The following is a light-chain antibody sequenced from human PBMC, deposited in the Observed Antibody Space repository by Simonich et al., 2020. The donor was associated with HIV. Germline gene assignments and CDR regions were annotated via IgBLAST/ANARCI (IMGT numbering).Light chain of an antibody. CDR1: HGISSY. CDR2: KAS. J-gene: IGKJ1*01. V-gene: IGKV1-13*02. CDR3: QQYYSTPPT. Sequence: AIQLTQSPSFLSASVGDRVTITCRASHGISSYLAWYQQKPGKAPKLLIYKASSLESGVPSRFSGSGSGTDFTLTISSLQAEDVAVYYCQQYYSTPPTFGQGTKVEIK.